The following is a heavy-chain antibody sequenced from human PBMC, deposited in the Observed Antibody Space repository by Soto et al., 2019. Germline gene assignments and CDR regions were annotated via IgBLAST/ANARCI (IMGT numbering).Heavy chain of an antibody. V-gene: IGHV1-2*04. Sequence: ASVKVSCKASGYTFTGYYMHWVRQAPGQGLEWMGWINPNSGGTNYAQKFQGWVTMTRDTSISTAYMELSRLRSDDTAVYYCARDSTYSLGPYYHDSSGQFDYWGQGTLVTVSS. CDR2: INPNSGGT. CDR1: GYTFTGYY. D-gene: IGHD3-22*01. CDR3: ARDSTYSLGPYYHDSSGQFDY. J-gene: IGHJ4*02.